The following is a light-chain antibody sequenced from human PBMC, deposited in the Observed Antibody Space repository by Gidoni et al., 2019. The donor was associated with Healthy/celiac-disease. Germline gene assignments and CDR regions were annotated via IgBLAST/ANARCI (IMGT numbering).Light chain of an antibody. CDR3: QQYGSSPPIT. Sequence: EIVLTQSPGTLSLSPGERATLSCRASQSVSSSYLAWYQQKPGQAPRLLIYGASSRATGIPERFSGSGSGTDFTLTISRLEPEDFAVYYCQQYGSSPPITFXXXTRLEIK. CDR1: QSVSSSY. V-gene: IGKV3-20*01. CDR2: GAS. J-gene: IGKJ5*01.